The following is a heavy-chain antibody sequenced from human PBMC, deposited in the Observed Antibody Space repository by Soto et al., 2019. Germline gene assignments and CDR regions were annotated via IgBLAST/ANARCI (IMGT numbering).Heavy chain of an antibody. CDR3: ASQVGRAAAGTVPFFDY. Sequence: SPTLSLTCAISGDSVSSNSAAWNWLRQCGWERGWELHSTGPTGIIIMQCLGTADTYTKNAVPGKRPETITPDPPTHHLCLQLNSVTPEDTALYYCASQVGRAAAGTVPFFDYWGQGTLVTVSS. CDR2: HSTGPTGI. CDR1: GDSVSSNSAA. D-gene: IGHD6-13*01. V-gene: IGHV6-1*01. J-gene: IGHJ4*02.